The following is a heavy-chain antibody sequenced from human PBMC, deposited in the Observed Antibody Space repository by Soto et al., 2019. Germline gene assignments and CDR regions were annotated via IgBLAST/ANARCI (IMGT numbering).Heavy chain of an antibody. CDR3: AREGRYCSGGSCYSNYFDY. D-gene: IGHD2-15*01. J-gene: IGHJ4*02. CDR1: GFTFSSYA. Sequence: LRLSCAASGFTFSSYAMHWVRQAPGKGLEWVAVISYDGSNKYYADSVKGRFTISRDNSKNTLYLQMNSLRAEDTAVYYCAREGRYCSGGSCYSNYFDYWGQGTLVTVSS. CDR2: ISYDGSNK. V-gene: IGHV3-30-3*01.